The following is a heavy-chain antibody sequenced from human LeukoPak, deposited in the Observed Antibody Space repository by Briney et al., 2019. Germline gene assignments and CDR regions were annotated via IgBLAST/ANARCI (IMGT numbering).Heavy chain of an antibody. CDR1: GYTFTSYY. V-gene: IGHV1-46*01. Sequence: ASVKVSCKASGYTFTSYYMHWVRQAPGQGLEWMGIINPSGGSTSYAQKFQGRVTMTRDTSTSTVYMELSSLRSEDTAVYYCARDYSTVTTRNYYYYMDVWGKGTTATISS. CDR3: ARDYSTVTTRNYYYYMDV. D-gene: IGHD4-17*01. J-gene: IGHJ6*03. CDR2: INPSGGST.